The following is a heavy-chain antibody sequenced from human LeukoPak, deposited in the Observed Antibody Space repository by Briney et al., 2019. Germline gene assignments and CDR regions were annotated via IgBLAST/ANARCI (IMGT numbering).Heavy chain of an antibody. CDR1: GGSISSYH. V-gene: IGHV4-59*08. Sequence: SETLSLTCTVSGGSISSYHWSWIRQPPGKGLEWIGYIYYSGSTNYNPSLKSRVTISVDTSKNQFSLKLSSVTAADTAVYYCARLLRVAATNYYYGMDVWGQGTTVTVSS. D-gene: IGHD5-24*01. CDR2: IYYSGST. CDR3: ARLLRVAATNYYYGMDV. J-gene: IGHJ6*02.